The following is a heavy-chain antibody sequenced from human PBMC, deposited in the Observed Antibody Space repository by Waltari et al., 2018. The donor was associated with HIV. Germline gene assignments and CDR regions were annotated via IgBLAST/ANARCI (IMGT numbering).Heavy chain of an antibody. CDR3: ARSPVGVFSFDL. D-gene: IGHD3-16*01. V-gene: IGHV3-72*01. CDR1: GFTFSDHH. J-gene: IGHJ3*01. Sequence: EVQLVESGGGLVQPGGSLRLSCAASGFTFSDHHMDWVRQAPGKGPEGVGQNRNKPRSYTTEYAASGKRRITNSREDSNNSLYLQKNSLKTEDTAVYYCARSPVGVFSFDLWGQGTLVTVSS. CDR2: NRNKPRSYTT.